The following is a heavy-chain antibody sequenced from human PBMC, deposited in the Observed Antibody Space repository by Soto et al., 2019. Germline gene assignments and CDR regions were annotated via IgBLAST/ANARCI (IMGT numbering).Heavy chain of an antibody. D-gene: IGHD3-3*01. CDR1: GYTFTSSD. CDR3: ARVPADYDFWSGYSIYYYYYYMDV. CDR2: MNPNSGNT. Sequence: ASVKVSCKASGYTFTSSDINWVRQATGQGLEWMGWMNPNSGNTGYAQKFQGRVTMTRNTSISTAYMELSSLRSEDTAVYYCARVPADYDFWSGYSIYYYYYYMDVWGKGTTVTVSS. J-gene: IGHJ6*03. V-gene: IGHV1-8*01.